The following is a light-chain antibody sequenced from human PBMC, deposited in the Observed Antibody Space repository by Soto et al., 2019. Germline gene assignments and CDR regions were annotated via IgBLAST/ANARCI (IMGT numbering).Light chain of an antibody. CDR2: DAS. CDR1: QDISNY. V-gene: IGKV1-33*01. Sequence: DIQQTQSPSSLSASVGDRVTIDCQASQDISNYLNWYQQKPGKAPKLLIYDASNLETGVPSRFSGSGSGTDFTFTISSLQPEDIATYYCQQYDNLPRYTFGQGTKLEIK. CDR3: QQYDNLPRYT. J-gene: IGKJ2*01.